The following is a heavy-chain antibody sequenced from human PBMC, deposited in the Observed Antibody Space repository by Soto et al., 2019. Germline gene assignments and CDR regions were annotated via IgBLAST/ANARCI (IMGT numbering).Heavy chain of an antibody. CDR2: NNHSGST. CDR3: ASLKPAAISDWFDP. J-gene: IGHJ5*02. CDR1: GGSFSGYY. Sequence: SETLSPTCAVYGGSFSGYYWRWIRQPPGKGLEWIGENNHSGSTNYTPSLKSRVTISVDTSKNQFSLKLSSVTAADTAVYYCASLKPAAISDWFDPWGQGTLVTVSS. V-gene: IGHV4-34*01. D-gene: IGHD2-2*01.